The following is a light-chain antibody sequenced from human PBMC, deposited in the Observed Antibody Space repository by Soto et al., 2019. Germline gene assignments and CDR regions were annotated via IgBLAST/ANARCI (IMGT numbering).Light chain of an antibody. CDR2: RAS. CDR3: QQYNSYSWT. Sequence: DIQMTQSPSTLSAFVGDRVTITCRASQSVSTWLAWYQQKPGKAPKLLIYRASSLQSGVPSRFSGSGSGTEFTLTISSLQPDEFATYYCQQYNSYSWTFGQGTKVEI. V-gene: IGKV1-5*03. J-gene: IGKJ1*01. CDR1: QSVSTW.